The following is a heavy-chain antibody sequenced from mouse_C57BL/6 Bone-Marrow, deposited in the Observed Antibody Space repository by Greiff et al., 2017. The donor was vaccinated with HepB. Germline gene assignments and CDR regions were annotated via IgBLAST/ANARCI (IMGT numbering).Heavy chain of an antibody. J-gene: IGHJ2*01. D-gene: IGHD1-1*01. CDR3: ARPLYYYGSSSYYFDY. Sequence: QVQLKESGPELVKPGASVKISCKASGYSFTSYYIHWVKQRPGQGLEWIGWIYPGSGNTKYNEKFKGKATLTADTSSSTAYMQLSSLTSEDSAVYYCARPLYYYGSSSYYFDYWGQGTTLTVSS. V-gene: IGHV1-66*01. CDR1: GYSFTSYY. CDR2: IYPGSGNT.